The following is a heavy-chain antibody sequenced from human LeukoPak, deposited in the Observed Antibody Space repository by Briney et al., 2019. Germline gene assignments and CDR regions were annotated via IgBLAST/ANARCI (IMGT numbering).Heavy chain of an antibody. CDR1: GFTFSSYS. J-gene: IGHJ6*02. CDR3: ARTDVDYYGMDV. V-gene: IGHV3-21*01. Sequence: GGSLRLSCAASGFTFSSYSMNWVRQAPGKGLEWVSSISSSSSYIYYADSVKGRFTISRDNAKNSLYLQMNSLRAEDTAVYYCARTDVDYYGMDVWGQGTTVTVSS. D-gene: IGHD2-21*01. CDR2: ISSSSSYI.